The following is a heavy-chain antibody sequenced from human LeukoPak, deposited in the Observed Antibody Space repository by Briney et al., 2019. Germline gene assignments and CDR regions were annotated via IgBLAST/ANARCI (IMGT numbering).Heavy chain of an antibody. J-gene: IGHJ5*02. Sequence: ASVKVSCKASGYTFTGYYMHWVRQAPGQGLEWMGWINPNSGSTNYAQKFQGRVTMTRDTSISTAYMELSRLRSDDTAVYYCANGPSMEYNWFDPWGQGTLVTVSS. D-gene: IGHD3-3*01. CDR1: GYTFTGYY. CDR3: ANGPSMEYNWFDP. CDR2: INPNSGST. V-gene: IGHV1-2*02.